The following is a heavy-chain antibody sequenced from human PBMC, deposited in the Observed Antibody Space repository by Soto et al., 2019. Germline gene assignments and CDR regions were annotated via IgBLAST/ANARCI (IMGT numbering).Heavy chain of an antibody. Sequence: QITLKESGPTLVKPTQPLPLTSTFSGFYLPPLGVGVGWIRQPPGKALECLALIYWDDDKRYSPSLQSRLSITKDTSKNQVVLTMTNVDPVDTATYYCAHIPNYYQYDWFDPWGQGTLVSVSS. D-gene: IGHD3-16*01. J-gene: IGHJ5*02. CDR2: IYWDDDK. CDR3: AHIPNYYQYDWFDP. CDR1: GFYLPPLGVG. V-gene: IGHV2-5*02.